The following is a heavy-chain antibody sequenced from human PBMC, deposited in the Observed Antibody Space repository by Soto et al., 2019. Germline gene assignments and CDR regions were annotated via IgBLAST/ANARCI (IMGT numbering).Heavy chain of an antibody. CDR2: IIPIFGTA. J-gene: IGHJ6*02. CDR3: ARQHDFWSGPLYGMDV. Sequence: SVKVSCKASGGTFSSYAISWVRQAPGQGLEWMGGIIPIFGTANYAQKFQGRVMITADKSTSTAYMELSSLRSEDTAVYYCARQHDFWSGPLYGMDVWGQGTTVTVSS. V-gene: IGHV1-69*06. CDR1: GGTFSSYA. D-gene: IGHD3-3*01.